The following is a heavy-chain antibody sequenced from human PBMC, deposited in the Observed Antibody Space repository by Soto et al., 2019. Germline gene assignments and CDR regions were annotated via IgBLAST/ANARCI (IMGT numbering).Heavy chain of an antibody. V-gene: IGHV4-30-4*01. CDR3: ARGGLLWFGELP. D-gene: IGHD3-10*01. CDR2: IYYSGST. CDR1: GGSISSGDYY. Sequence: QVQLQESGPGLVKPSQTLSLTCTVSGGSISSGDYYWSWIRQPPGKGLEWIGYIYYSGSTYYNPSLRSRVTMSVDTSTNQFSLKLSSVTAADTAVYYCARGGLLWFGELPWGQGTMVTVSS. J-gene: IGHJ3*01.